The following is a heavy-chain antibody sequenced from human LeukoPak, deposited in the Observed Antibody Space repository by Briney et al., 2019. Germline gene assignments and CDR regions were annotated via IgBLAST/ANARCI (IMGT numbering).Heavy chain of an antibody. CDR1: GFTFDDYG. CDR3: ARRKVGATPYDY. V-gene: IGHV3-20*03. D-gene: IGHD1-26*01. Sequence: GGSLRLSYPASGFTFDDYGMSWVRQAPGKGLEWVSGINWNGGSTGYADSVKGRFTISRDNAKNSLYLQMNSLRAEDTALYYCARRKVGATPYDYWGQGTLVTVSS. J-gene: IGHJ4*02. CDR2: INWNGGST.